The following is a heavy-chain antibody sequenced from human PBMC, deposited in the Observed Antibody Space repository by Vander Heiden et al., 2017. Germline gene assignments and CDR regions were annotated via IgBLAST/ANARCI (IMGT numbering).Heavy chain of an antibody. J-gene: IGHJ6*02. Sequence: VQLVESGGGVVQPGRAPRLSCAASGFTPSNYGILWVRQAPGKGLEWVAFKWYDGSRKYFADPVQDRFSISRDNSKVFLQMNSLRAEDTAVYYCARDGRVRGIIIRPYYYYGMDVWGQGTAVPVSS. CDR1: GFTPSNYG. CDR3: ARDGRVRGIIIRPYYYYGMDV. D-gene: IGHD3-10*01. V-gene: IGHV3-33*01. CDR2: KWYDGSRK.